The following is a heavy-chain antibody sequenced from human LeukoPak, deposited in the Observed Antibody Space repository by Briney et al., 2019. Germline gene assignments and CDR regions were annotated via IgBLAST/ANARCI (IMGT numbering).Heavy chain of an antibody. Sequence: ASVKVSCKASGGTFSSYAISWVRQAPGQGLEWMGRIIAILDTAHYAQKFQGRFTITADKSTTTVYMELSSLRSDDTAVYYCVRSGYDYDWFDPWGQGTLVTVSS. D-gene: IGHD5-12*01. J-gene: IGHJ5*02. CDR2: IIAILDTA. CDR1: GGTFSSYA. V-gene: IGHV1-69*04. CDR3: VRSGYDYDWFDP.